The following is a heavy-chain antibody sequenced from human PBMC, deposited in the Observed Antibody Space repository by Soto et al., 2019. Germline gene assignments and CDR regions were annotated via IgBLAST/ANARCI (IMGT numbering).Heavy chain of an antibody. J-gene: IGHJ4*02. CDR3: AGDVPSSGYYSFDD. CDR2: IYSGGST. D-gene: IGHD3-22*01. V-gene: IGHV3-53*01. CDR1: GFTVSSNY. Sequence: EVQLVESGGGLMQSGGSLRLSCAVSGFTVSSNYMSWVRQAPGKGPEWVSSIYSGGSTYYADSVKGRFTISRDNSKNTLYLQMSSLRVEDTAVYYCAGDVPSSGYYSFDDWGQGTLVTVSS.